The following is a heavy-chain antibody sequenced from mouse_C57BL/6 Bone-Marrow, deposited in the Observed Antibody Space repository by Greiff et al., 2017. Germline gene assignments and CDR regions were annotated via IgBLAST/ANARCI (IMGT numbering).Heavy chain of an antibody. V-gene: IGHV6-6*01. CDR2: IRNKANNHAT. CDR3: TRDGSNWYFDV. J-gene: IGHJ1*03. Sequence: EVQLQQSGGGLVQPGGSMKLSCAASGFTFSDAWMDWVRQSPEKGLEWVAEIRNKANNHATYYAESVKGRFTISRDDSKSSVYPQMNSLRAEDTGIYYCTRDGSNWYFDVWGTGTTVTVSS. CDR1: GFTFSDAW. D-gene: IGHD1-1*01.